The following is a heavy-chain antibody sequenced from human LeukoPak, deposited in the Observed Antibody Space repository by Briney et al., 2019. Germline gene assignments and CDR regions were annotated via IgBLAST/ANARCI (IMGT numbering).Heavy chain of an antibody. Sequence: GGFLRLSCAASGFTFSSYWMSWVRQAPGKGLEWVANIKQDGSEKYYVDSVKGRFTISRDNAKNSLYLQMNSLRAEDTAVYYCARDKQQLNPEYFQHWGQGTLVTVSS. D-gene: IGHD6-13*01. CDR2: IKQDGSEK. CDR3: ARDKQQLNPEYFQH. V-gene: IGHV3-7*01. J-gene: IGHJ1*01. CDR1: GFTFSSYW.